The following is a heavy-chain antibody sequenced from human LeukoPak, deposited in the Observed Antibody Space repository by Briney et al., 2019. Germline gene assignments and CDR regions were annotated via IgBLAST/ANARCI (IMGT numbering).Heavy chain of an antibody. V-gene: IGHV4-39*01. CDR1: GGSISGTSYY. D-gene: IGHD3-9*01. CDR3: ARSSGYWLLLDY. Sequence: SETLSLTCTVSGGSISGTSYYWGWIRQPPGKGLEWIGSIYYSGSTYYNPSLKSRVTISVDTSKNQFSLKLSSVTAADTAVYYCARSSGYWLLLDYWGQGTLVTVSS. CDR2: IYYSGST. J-gene: IGHJ4*02.